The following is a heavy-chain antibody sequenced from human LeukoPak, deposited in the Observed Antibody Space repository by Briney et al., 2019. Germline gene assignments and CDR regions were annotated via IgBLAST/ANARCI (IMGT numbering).Heavy chain of an antibody. CDR1: GFTFSSYA. Sequence: GGSLRLSCAASGFTFSSYAMSWVRQAPGKGLEWVSAISGSGGSTYYADSVKGRITISRDNSKNTLYLQMNSLRAEDTAVYYCAKVVRYGSGSIYYFDYWGQGTLVTVSS. CDR3: AKVVRYGSGSIYYFDY. CDR2: ISGSGGST. D-gene: IGHD3-10*01. V-gene: IGHV3-23*01. J-gene: IGHJ4*02.